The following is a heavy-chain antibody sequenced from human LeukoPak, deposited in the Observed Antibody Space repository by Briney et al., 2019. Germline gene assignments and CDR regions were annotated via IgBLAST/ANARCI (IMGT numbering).Heavy chain of an antibody. V-gene: IGHV4-4*07. CDR1: GGSISSYY. J-gene: IGHJ3*02. D-gene: IGHD2-2*01. Sequence: SETLSLTCTVSGGSISSYYWCWIRQPAGKGLEWIGRIYTSGSTNYNPSLKSRVTMSVDTSKNQFSLKLSSVTAADTAVYYCARDKVVAAAMGAFDIWGQGTMVTVSS. CDR2: IYTSGST. CDR3: ARDKVVAAAMGAFDI.